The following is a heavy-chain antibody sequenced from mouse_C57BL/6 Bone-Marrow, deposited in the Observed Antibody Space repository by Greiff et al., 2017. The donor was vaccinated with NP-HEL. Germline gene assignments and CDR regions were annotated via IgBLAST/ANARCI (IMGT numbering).Heavy chain of an antibody. J-gene: IGHJ1*03. CDR3: ARRGPYWYVDV. CDR1: GYSFTGYY. CDR2: IYPYNGVS. Sequence: EVQGVESGPELVKPGASVKISCKASGYSFTGYYMHWVKQSHGNILDWIGYIYPYNGVSSYNQKFKGKATLTVDKSSSTAYMELRSLTSEDSAVYYWARRGPYWYVDVWGTGTTVTVSS. V-gene: IGHV1-31*01.